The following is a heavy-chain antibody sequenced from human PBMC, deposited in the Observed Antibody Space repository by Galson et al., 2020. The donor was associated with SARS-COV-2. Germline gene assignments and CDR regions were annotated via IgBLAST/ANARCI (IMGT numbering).Heavy chain of an antibody. CDR1: GFTFSRYA. V-gene: IGHV3-23*01. Sequence: GESLKISCEGSGFTFSRYAMSWVRQVPAKGLEWVSSVTAGGSITYHADTVKGRFTISRDNSKNTLYLQMNSLRVEDTALYYCAKDQGNDYGDQLDYWGQGTLVSVSS. CDR3: AKDQGNDYGDQLDY. D-gene: IGHD4-17*01. J-gene: IGHJ4*02. CDR2: VTAGGSIT.